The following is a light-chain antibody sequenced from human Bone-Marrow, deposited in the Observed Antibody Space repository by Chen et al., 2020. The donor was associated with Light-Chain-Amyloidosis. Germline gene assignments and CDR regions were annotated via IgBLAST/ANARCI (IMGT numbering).Light chain of an antibody. CDR1: QRVSSS. CDR2: GAS. V-gene: IGKV3-15*01. J-gene: IGKJ1*01. CDR3: QQYNNWPPWT. Sequence: EIVMTQSPATLSVSPGERATLSCRASQRVSSSLAWYQQKPGQAPRLLIYGASTRATGIPARFSGSGSGTEFTLTISSLQSEDFAVYCCQQYNNWPPWTFGQGTKVEIK.